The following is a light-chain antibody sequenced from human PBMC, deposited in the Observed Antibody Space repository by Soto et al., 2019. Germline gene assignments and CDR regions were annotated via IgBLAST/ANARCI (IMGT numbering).Light chain of an antibody. J-gene: IGKJ4*01. V-gene: IGKV3-11*01. Sequence: EIVLTQSPATLSLSPGERATLSCRASQSVSSYLAWYQQKPGQAPRLLIYDASNRATGIPARFSGSGSGTDFTLTISSLEXXXXXXYYCQQRSNWPPLTFGXGXXVEI. CDR2: DAS. CDR1: QSVSSY. CDR3: QQRSNWPPLT.